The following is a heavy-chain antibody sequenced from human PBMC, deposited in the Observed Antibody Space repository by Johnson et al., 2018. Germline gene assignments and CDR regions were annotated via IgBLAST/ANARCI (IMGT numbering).Heavy chain of an antibody. CDR1: GFSFSSYG. CDR3: AKAIAAAPYYFYMDV. Sequence: QVQLVESGGGVVQPGRSLRLSCAASGFSFSSYGMHWVRQAPGKGLEWVAFISYDESNREYAESVKGRFTISRDNSKNTLFLQMTSLRAEDTAVYYCAKAIAAAPYYFYMDVWGKGTTVTVSS. V-gene: IGHV3-30*18. CDR2: ISYDESNR. J-gene: IGHJ6*03. D-gene: IGHD6-25*01.